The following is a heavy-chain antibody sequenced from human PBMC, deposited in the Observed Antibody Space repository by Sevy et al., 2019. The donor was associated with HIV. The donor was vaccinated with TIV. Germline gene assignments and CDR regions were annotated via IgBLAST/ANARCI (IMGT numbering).Heavy chain of an antibody. D-gene: IGHD1-26*01. Sequence: SETLSLTCAVSGGSVSSSNWWSWFRQPPGKGLEWIGEIYHSGTINYSPSLRSRVTISLDKSSNELSLKVTSVTAADTAVYYCARDESISGSPVVEYCGQGILVTVSS. CDR1: GGSVSSSNW. J-gene: IGHJ4*02. CDR3: ARDESISGSPVVEY. V-gene: IGHV4-4*02. CDR2: IYHSGTI.